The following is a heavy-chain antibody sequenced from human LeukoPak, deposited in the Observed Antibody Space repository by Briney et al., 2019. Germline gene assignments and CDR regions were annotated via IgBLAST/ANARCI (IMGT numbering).Heavy chain of an antibody. D-gene: IGHD3-10*01. CDR3: AKDRGWSVGRAWFDP. V-gene: IGHV3-23*01. CDR2: ISGSGGST. Sequence: PGGTLRLSCAASGFTFSSYAMSWVRQAPGKGLEWVSAISGSGGSTYYADSVKGRFTISRDNSKNTLYLQMNSLRAENTAVYYCAKDRGWSVGRAWFDPWGQGTLVTVSS. CDR1: GFTFSSYA. J-gene: IGHJ5*02.